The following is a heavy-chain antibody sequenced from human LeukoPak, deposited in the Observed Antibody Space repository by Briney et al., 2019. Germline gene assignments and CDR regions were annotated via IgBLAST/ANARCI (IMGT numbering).Heavy chain of an antibody. CDR3: ARELASSTTQNY. CDR2: ISSGGTYK. D-gene: IGHD1-1*01. CDR1: GFTFSDYT. J-gene: IGHJ4*02. Sequence: GGSLRLSCAASGFTFSDYTMNWVRQAPGKGLEWVSSISSGGTYKYYADSVKGRFTISRDNAKNSLYLQMNSLRAEDTAVYYCARELASSTTQNYWGQGTLVTVSS. V-gene: IGHV3-21*01.